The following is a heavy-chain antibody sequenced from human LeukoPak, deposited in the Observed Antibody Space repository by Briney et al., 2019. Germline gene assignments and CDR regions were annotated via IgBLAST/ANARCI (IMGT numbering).Heavy chain of an antibody. CDR3: ARAQPEMVYASRNYYYMDV. D-gene: IGHD2-8*01. V-gene: IGHV6-1*01. CDR1: GYSVSSNGAA. CDR2: TYYRSKWYN. Sequence: SQTLSLTCAISGYSVSSNGAAWNWIRQSPSRGLKWLGRTYYRSKWYNDYAVSVKSRITINPDTSKNQFSLQLNSVTPEDTAVYYCARAQPEMVYASRNYYYMDVWGKGTTVTVSS. J-gene: IGHJ6*03.